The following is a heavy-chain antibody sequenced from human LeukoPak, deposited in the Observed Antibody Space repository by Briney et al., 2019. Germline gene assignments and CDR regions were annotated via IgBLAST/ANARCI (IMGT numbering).Heavy chain of an antibody. V-gene: IGHV4-39*07. J-gene: IGHJ5*02. CDR1: GGSISSSSYS. CDR3: ARGGELLFLSTFFDP. Sequence: SETLSLTCTVSGGSISSSSYSWGWIRQPPGKGLEWIGTIYYTGSTYYNPSLRSRLTISVDTSKNQFSLKLSSVTAADTAVYYCARGGELLFLSTFFDPWGQGTLVTVSS. D-gene: IGHD2/OR15-2a*01. CDR2: IYYTGST.